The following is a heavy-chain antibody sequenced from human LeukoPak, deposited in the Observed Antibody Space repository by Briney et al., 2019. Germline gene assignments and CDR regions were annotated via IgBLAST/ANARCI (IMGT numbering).Heavy chain of an antibody. CDR3: AKLRRFTIVVVPDGWFDP. D-gene: IGHD2-2*01. CDR2: IPYTGST. CDR1: GGSINSYY. Sequence: SETLSLTCTVSGGSINSYYWSWIRQPPGKGLEWIGYIPYTGSTNYNPSLNSRVTISVDTSKNLFSLKLSSVTAADTAVYYCAKLRRFTIVVVPDGWFDPWGQGTLATVSS. V-gene: IGHV4-59*12. J-gene: IGHJ5*02.